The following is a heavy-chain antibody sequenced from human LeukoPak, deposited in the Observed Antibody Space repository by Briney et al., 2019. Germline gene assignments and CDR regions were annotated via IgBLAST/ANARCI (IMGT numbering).Heavy chain of an antibody. Sequence: PGGSLRLSCAASGFTFSSYGMHWVRQAPGKGLERVAVIWYDGSNKYYADSVKGRFTISRDNSKNTLYLQMNSLRAEDTAVYYCARERRDYNIPRHFDYWGQGTLVTVSS. J-gene: IGHJ4*02. CDR1: GFTFSSYG. CDR2: IWYDGSNK. D-gene: IGHD3-22*01. CDR3: ARERRDYNIPRHFDY. V-gene: IGHV3-33*01.